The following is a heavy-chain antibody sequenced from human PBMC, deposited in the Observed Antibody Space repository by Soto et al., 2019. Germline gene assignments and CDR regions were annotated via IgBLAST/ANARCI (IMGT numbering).Heavy chain of an antibody. CDR2: ISGSGGST. CDR1: GFTFSSYA. J-gene: IGHJ3*02. CDR3: AKDQSSSWKWSAFDI. Sequence: PGGSLRLSCAASGFTFSSYALSWVRQAPGKGLEWVSAISGSGGSTHYADSGKGRFTISRDNSKNTLYLQMNSLRAEDTAVYYCAKDQSSSWKWSAFDISAQGTLVTVSS. D-gene: IGHD6-13*01. V-gene: IGHV3-23*01.